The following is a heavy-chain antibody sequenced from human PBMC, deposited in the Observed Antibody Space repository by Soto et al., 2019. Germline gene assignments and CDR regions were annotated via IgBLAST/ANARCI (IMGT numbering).Heavy chain of an antibody. D-gene: IGHD1-26*01. V-gene: IGHV1-2*04. CDR1: GYTFTVYY. CDR2: INPNSGGT. CDR3: ARDLGSGSNGDY. J-gene: IGHJ4*02. Sequence: ASLKVSCKASGYTFTVYYIHWVRQAPGQGLEWMGWINPNSGGTKYAQKFQGWVTMTRDTSISTAYMELNRLRSDDTAVYYCARDLGSGSNGDYWGQGTLVTVSS.